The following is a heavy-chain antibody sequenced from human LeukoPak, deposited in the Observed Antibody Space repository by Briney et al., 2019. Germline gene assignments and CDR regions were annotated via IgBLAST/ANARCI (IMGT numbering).Heavy chain of an antibody. J-gene: IGHJ4*02. CDR1: GFTFDDYG. CDR2: INWNGGST. Sequence: GGSLRLSCAASGFTFDDYGMSWVRQAPGKGLEWVSGINWNGGSTGYADSVKGRFTISRDNAKNSLYLQMNSLRAEDTAVYYCARDLSTYYYDSSGPFDYWGQGTLVTVSS. D-gene: IGHD3-22*01. CDR3: ARDLSTYYYDSSGPFDY. V-gene: IGHV3-20*04.